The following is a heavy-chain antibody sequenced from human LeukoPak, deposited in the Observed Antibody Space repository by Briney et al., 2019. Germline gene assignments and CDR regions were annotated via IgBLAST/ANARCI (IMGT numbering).Heavy chain of an antibody. CDR1: GYTFTSYG. D-gene: IGHD5-18*01. CDR2: ISAYNGNT. J-gene: IGHJ5*02. V-gene: IGHV1-18*01. Sequence: GASVKVSCKASGYTFTSYGISWVRQAPGQGLEWMGWISAYNGNTNYAQKLQGRVTMTTDTSTSTAYMELRSLRAYGTIVYYCAREDSSYGSNWFDPWGQGTLVTVSS. CDR3: AREDSSYGSNWFDP.